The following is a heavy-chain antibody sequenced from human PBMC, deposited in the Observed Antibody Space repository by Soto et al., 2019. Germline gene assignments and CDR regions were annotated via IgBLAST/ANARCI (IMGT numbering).Heavy chain of an antibody. Sequence: ASVKVSCKASGYTFTRYAMHWVRQAPGQRLERMGWINAGNGNTKYSQKFQGRVTITRDTSASTAYMELSSLRTEDTAVYYCARPTGYYYGMDVWGQGTTGTVSS. CDR3: ARPTGYYYGMDV. CDR2: INAGNGNT. V-gene: IGHV1-3*01. CDR1: GYTFTRYA. J-gene: IGHJ6*02.